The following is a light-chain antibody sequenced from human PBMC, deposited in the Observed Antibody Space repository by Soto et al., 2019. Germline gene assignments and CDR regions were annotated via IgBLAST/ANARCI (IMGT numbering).Light chain of an antibody. Sequence: EIVLTQSPGTLSLSPGERATLSCRASQSVSSSSLAWYQQKPGQAPRLLIYGASSRATGIPDRFSGSASGTDFTLSISRLESEDFAVYYCQQYGSSPLTFGGGTKVEIK. CDR2: GAS. CDR3: QQYGSSPLT. V-gene: IGKV3-20*01. CDR1: QSVSSSS. J-gene: IGKJ4*01.